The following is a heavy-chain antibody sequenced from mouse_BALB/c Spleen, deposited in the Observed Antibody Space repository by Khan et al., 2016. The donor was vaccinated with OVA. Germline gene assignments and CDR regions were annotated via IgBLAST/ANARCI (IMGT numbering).Heavy chain of an antibody. J-gene: IGHJ2*01. Sequence: VRLQQSGPELVKPGASVKISCKASGYSFTGYFMNWVMQSHGKSLEWIGRINPHIGETFYNPKFKGKATLTADESSSTAHMELRSLASEDSAVYYFARIYGSDFDYWGQGTTLTVSS. V-gene: IGHV1-20*02. CDR3: ARIYGSDFDY. CDR1: GYSFTGYF. D-gene: IGHD1-1*01. CDR2: INPHIGET.